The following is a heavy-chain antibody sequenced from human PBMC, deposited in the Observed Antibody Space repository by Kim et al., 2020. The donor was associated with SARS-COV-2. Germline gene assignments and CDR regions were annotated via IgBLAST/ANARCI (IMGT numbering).Heavy chain of an antibody. Sequence: SETLSLTCAVYGGSFSGYYWSWIRQPPGKGLEWIGEINHSGSTNYNPSLKSRVTISVDTSKNQFSLKLSSVTAADTAVYYCARGRTPDEIYNWFDPWGQGTLVTVSS. J-gene: IGHJ5*02. CDR2: INHSGST. CDR1: GGSFSGYY. V-gene: IGHV4-34*01. CDR3: ARGRTPDEIYNWFDP. D-gene: IGHD1-7*01.